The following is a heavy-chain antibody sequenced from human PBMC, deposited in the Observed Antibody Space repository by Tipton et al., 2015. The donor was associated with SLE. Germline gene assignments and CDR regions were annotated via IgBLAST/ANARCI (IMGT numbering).Heavy chain of an antibody. V-gene: IGHV3-23*01. CDR3: ARFSYDFWSGAFDY. J-gene: IGHJ4*02. D-gene: IGHD3-3*01. CDR1: GFTFSSYA. Sequence: SLRLSCAASGFTFSSYAMSWVRQAPGKGLEWVSAISGSGGSTYYADSVKGRSTISRDNSKNTLYLQMNSLRAEDTAVYYCARFSYDFWSGAFDYWGQGTLVTVSS. CDR2: ISGSGGST.